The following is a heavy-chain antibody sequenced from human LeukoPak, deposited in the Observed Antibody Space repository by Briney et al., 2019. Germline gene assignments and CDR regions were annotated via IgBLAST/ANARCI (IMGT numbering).Heavy chain of an antibody. CDR3: ASQVDRRDAFDI. J-gene: IGHJ3*02. V-gene: IGHV4-30-2*01. CDR2: IYHSGST. CDR1: GGSISSGGYY. Sequence: TSETLSLTCTVSGGSISSGGYYWSWIRQPPGKGLEWIGYIYHSGSTYYNPSLKSRVTISVDRSKNQFSLKLSSVTAADTAVYYCASQVDRRDAFDIWGQGTMVTVSS.